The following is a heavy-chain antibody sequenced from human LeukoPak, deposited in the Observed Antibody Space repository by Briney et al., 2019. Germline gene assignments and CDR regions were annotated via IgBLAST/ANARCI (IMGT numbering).Heavy chain of an antibody. Sequence: ASVKVSCKASGFTFTGYYIHWVRQAPGQGLEWMGWINPNSGGTNYAQKFQGRVTMTRDTSISTAYMELSRLRSDDTAVYYCARGYYYDSSGYHNNWFDPWGQGTLVTVSS. D-gene: IGHD3-22*01. CDR1: GFTFTGYY. CDR3: ARGYYYDSSGYHNNWFDP. CDR2: INPNSGGT. V-gene: IGHV1-2*02. J-gene: IGHJ5*02.